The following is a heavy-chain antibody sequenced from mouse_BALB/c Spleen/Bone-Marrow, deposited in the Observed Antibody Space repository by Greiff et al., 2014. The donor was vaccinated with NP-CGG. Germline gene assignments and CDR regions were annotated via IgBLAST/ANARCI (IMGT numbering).Heavy chain of an antibody. CDR3: ARDMGLLRFDY. D-gene: IGHD1-1*01. J-gene: IGHJ2*01. Sequence: VQLKQSGGGLVQPGGSLRLSCATSGFTFTDYYMSWVRQPPGKALEWLGFIRNKDNGYTTEYSASVKGRLTISRDNSQSILYLQMNTLRAEDSATYYCARDMGLLRFDYWGQGTTLTVSS. CDR2: IRNKDNGYTT. CDR1: GFTFTDYY. V-gene: IGHV7-3*02.